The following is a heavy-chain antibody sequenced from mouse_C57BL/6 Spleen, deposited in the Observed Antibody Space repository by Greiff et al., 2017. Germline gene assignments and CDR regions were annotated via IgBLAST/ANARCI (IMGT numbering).Heavy chain of an antibody. D-gene: IGHD1-1*01. CDR3: ARHYAWYVDV. CDR1: GYTFTSYW. Sequence: QVQLQQPGAELVKPGASVKLSCKASGYTFTSYWMQWVKQRPGQGLEWIGEIDPSDSYTNYNQKFKGKATLTVDTSSSTAYMQLSSLTSEDSAVYYCARHYAWYVDVWGTGTTVTVSS. V-gene: IGHV1-50*01. J-gene: IGHJ1*03. CDR2: IDPSDSYT.